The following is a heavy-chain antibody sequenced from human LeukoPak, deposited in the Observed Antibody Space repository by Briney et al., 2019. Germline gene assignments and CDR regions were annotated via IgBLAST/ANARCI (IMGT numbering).Heavy chain of an antibody. CDR3: ARTSSPFHTNNWFDP. CDR2: IYPGDSDT. J-gene: IGHJ5*02. V-gene: IGHV5-51*01. D-gene: IGHD1-1*01. CDR1: GYSFTSYW. Sequence: GESLKISCKGSGYSFTSYWIGWVRQMPGKGLEWMGIIYPGDSDTRYSPSFQGQVTISADKSISTAYLQWSSLKASDTAMYYCARTSSPFHTNNWFDPWGQGTLVTVSS.